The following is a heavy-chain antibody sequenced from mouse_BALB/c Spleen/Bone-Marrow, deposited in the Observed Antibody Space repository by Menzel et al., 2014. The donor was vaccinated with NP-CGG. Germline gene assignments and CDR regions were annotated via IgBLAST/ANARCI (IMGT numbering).Heavy chain of an antibody. D-gene: IGHD2-4*01. CDR1: GFTFTDYY. V-gene: IGHV7-3*02. CDR3: ARDINYDIYWYFDV. CDR2: IRNKAKGYTT. J-gene: IGHJ1*01. Sequence: DVKLVESGGGLVQPGGSLRLSCAISGFTFTDYYMSWVRQPPGKALEWLGFIRNKAKGYTTEYSASVKGRFTISRDNSQSILYLQMNPLRAEDSATYYCARDINYDIYWYFDVWGAGTTVTVSS.